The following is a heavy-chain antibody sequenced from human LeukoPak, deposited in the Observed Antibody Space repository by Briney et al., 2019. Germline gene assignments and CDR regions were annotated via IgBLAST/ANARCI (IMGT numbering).Heavy chain of an antibody. D-gene: IGHD4-17*01. CDR2: IYPGDSDT. Sequence: GESLKISCKGSGYRFTNYWIAWVRQMPGKGLEWMGIIYPGDSDTRYSPSFQGQVTISADKSISTAYYCARHRVTTAENYWYFDLWGRGTLVTVSS. V-gene: IGHV5-51*01. CDR1: GYRFTNYW. CDR3: DL. J-gene: IGHJ2*01.